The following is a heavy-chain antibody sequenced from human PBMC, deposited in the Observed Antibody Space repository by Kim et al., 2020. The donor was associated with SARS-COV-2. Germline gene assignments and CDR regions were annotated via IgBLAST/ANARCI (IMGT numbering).Heavy chain of an antibody. Sequence: YANSVKGRFTISRDNSKNTLYLQMNSLRAEDTAVYYCAKDRLAVVHSFDYWGQGTLVTVSS. V-gene: IGHV3-23*01. D-gene: IGHD6-19*01. CDR3: AKDRLAVVHSFDY. J-gene: IGHJ4*02.